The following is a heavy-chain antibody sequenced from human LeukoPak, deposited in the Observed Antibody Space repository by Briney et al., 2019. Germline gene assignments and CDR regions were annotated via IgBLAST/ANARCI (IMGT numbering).Heavy chain of an antibody. CDR1: GGSISSHY. D-gene: IGHD4-23*01. V-gene: IGHV4-59*11. Sequence: SSETLSLTCTVSGGSISSHYWSWIRQPPGKGLEWIGYIYYSGSTYYNPSLKSRVTMSVDTSKNHFSLKLSSVTAADTAVYYCASYGGNSVGNWFDPWGQGTLVTVS. CDR2: IYYSGST. CDR3: ASYGGNSVGNWFDP. J-gene: IGHJ5*02.